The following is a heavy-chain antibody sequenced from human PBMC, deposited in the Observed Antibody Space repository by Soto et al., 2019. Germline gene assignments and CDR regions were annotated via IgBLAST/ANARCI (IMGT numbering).Heavy chain of an antibody. CDR3: ARHFSVDYFDY. Sequence: SQPLPLTWAVSCGNIINGGYCWSWIRQPPGKGLEWIGYIYYSGTTYYNPSLKSRVTTSVDRSRNQFSLKLSSVTAANTAVYYCARHFSVDYFDYWGQGALVTVSS. V-gene: IGHV4-30-2*03. J-gene: IGHJ4*02. CDR2: IYYSGTT. CDR1: CGNIINGGYC.